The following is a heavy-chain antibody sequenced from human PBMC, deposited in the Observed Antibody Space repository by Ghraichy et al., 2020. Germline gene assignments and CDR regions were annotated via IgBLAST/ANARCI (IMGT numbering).Heavy chain of an antibody. CDR2: IKYDGSNK. D-gene: IGHD3-10*01. CDR1: GFTFSTFG. V-gene: IGHV3-30*02. Sequence: GGSLRLSCVASGFTFSTFGMHWVRQAPGKGLDWVAFIKYDGSNKNYADSVKGRFTISRDNSKYTLYLQMNSLRAEDTAVYYCAKDLRRSSLPGYYYGLDVGGQGTTVNVSS. CDR3: AKDLRRSSLPGYYYGLDV. J-gene: IGHJ6*02.